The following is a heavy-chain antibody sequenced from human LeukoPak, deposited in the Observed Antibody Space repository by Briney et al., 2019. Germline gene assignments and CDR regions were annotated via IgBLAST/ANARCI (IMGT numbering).Heavy chain of an antibody. D-gene: IGHD2/OR15-2a*01. V-gene: IGHV3-23*01. CDR2: ISGSGGST. Sequence: PGGSLRLSCAASGFTFSSYAMSWVRQAPGKGLEWVSAISGSGGSTYYADSVKGRFTVSRDNSKNTLYLQMNSLRAEDTAVYYCAKASSFRFLLDYWGQGTLVTVSS. CDR3: AKASSFRFLLDY. J-gene: IGHJ4*02. CDR1: GFTFSSYA.